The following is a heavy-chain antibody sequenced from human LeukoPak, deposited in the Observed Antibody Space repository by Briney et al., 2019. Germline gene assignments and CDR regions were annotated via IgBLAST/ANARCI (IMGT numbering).Heavy chain of an antibody. CDR1: GGSVSSGSYY. Sequence: SETLSLTCTVSGGSVSSGSYYWSWIRQPPGKGLEWIGNIYNSGRTYYNPSLKSPVTISADASKNQFSLNLSSVTVADTAVYFCARVDCSITSCTFDYWGQGTLVTVSS. CDR2: IYNSGRT. J-gene: IGHJ4*02. D-gene: IGHD3-10*01. V-gene: IGHV4-31*01. CDR3: ARVDCSITSCTFDY.